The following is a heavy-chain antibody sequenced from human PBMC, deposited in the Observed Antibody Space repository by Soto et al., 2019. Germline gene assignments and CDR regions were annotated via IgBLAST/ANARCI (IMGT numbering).Heavy chain of an antibody. D-gene: IGHD3-16*01. CDR3: VRIRYQLPSSVLWLDP. CDR2: INHVGGT. Sequence: SETLSLTCAVYGGFLSESYWTWIRQPPGRGLEWIGEINHVGGTNYNPSLKSRVTMSVDTSQNQFSLRLISVTAADTAMYFCVRIRYQLPSSVLWLDPWGQGTPVTVSS. J-gene: IGHJ5*02. V-gene: IGHV4-34*01. CDR1: GGFLSESY.